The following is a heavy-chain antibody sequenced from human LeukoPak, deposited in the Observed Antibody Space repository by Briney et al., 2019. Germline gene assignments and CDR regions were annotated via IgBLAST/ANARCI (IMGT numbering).Heavy chain of an antibody. J-gene: IGHJ4*02. CDR1: GFTFSSYG. CDR3: AKGIRYSGSYWVFDY. CDR2: IWYDGSNK. Sequence: PGGSLRPSCAASGFTFSSYGMHWVRQAPGKGLEWVAVIWYDGSNKYYADSVKGRFTISRDNSKNTLYLQMNSLRAEDTAVYYCAKGIRYSGSYWVFDYWGQGTLVTVSS. D-gene: IGHD1-26*01. V-gene: IGHV3-33*06.